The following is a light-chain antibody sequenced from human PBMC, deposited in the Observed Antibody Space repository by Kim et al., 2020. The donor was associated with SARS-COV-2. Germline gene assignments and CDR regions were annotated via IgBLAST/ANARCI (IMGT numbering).Light chain of an antibody. Sequence: ASVGDRVTTPCRASQAISNYLAWFQQKPGKGPKRLIYAASSLQSGVPSRFSGSGSGTEFTLTISSLQPEDFATYFCLQHNVYPLTFGGGTKVDIK. V-gene: IGKV1-17*03. CDR3: LQHNVYPLT. CDR2: AAS. CDR1: QAISNY. J-gene: IGKJ4*01.